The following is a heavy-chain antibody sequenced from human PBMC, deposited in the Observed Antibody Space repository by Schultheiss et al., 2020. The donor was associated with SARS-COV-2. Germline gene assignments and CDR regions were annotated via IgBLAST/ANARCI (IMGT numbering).Heavy chain of an antibody. CDR3: AREEYYYYGMDV. CDR1: GFTFSSYW. CDR2: ISSSGSTI. Sequence: GGSLRLSCAASGFTFSSYWMSWIRQAPGKGLEWVSYISSSGSTIYYADSVKGRFTISRDNAKNSLYLQMNSLRAEDTAVYYCAREEYYYYGMDVWGQGTTVTVSS. V-gene: IGHV3-11*04. J-gene: IGHJ6*02.